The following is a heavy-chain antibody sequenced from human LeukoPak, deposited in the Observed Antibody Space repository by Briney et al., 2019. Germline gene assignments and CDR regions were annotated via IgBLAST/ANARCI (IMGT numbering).Heavy chain of an antibody. Sequence: GGSLRLSCAASGFTFSSYEMNWVRQAPGKGLEWVSYISSSGSTIYYADSVKGRFTISRDNAKNSLYLQMNSLRAEDTAVYYCARSETDIVVVPAAPHHYYYYYMDVWGKGTTVTVSS. CDR1: GFTFSSYE. CDR2: ISSSGSTI. D-gene: IGHD2-2*01. J-gene: IGHJ6*03. V-gene: IGHV3-48*03. CDR3: ARSETDIVVVPAAPHHYYYYYMDV.